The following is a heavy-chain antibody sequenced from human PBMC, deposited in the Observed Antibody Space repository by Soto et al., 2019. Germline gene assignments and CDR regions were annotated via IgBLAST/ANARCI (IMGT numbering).Heavy chain of an antibody. Sequence: GGSLRLSCAASGFTFSSYGMHWVRQAPGKGLEWVAVISYDGSNKYYADSVKGRFTISRDNSKNTLYLQMNSLRAEDTAVYYCAKTSHPRDGYSYGPYFDYWGQGTLVTVSS. CDR1: GFTFSSYG. CDR3: AKTSHPRDGYSYGPYFDY. V-gene: IGHV3-30*18. D-gene: IGHD5-18*01. CDR2: ISYDGSNK. J-gene: IGHJ4*02.